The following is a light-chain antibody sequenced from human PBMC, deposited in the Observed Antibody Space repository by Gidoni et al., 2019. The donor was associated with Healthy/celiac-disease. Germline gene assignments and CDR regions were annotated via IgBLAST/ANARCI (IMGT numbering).Light chain of an antibody. CDR3: QQRSNWPPLYT. V-gene: IGKV3-11*01. J-gene: IGKJ2*01. Sequence: EIVLTQSPATLSLSPGERATLSCRASQSVSSYLAWYQQKPGQAPRLLIDDASNRATGIPARFSGSGSGTDFTLTISSLEPEDLAVYYCQQRSNWPPLYTFGQGTKLEIK. CDR2: DAS. CDR1: QSVSSY.